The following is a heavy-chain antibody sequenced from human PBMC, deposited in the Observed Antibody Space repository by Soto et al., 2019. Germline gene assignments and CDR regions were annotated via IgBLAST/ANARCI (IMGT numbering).Heavy chain of an antibody. J-gene: IGHJ5*02. Sequence: QLQLQESGPGLVKPSETLSLTCTVSGGSISSSSYYWGWIRQPPGKGLEWIGSIYYSGSTYYNPSPRSRVTISVDTSKNQFSLRRGSVTAADAAVYYCARQGGQGGAFDPWGQGTLVTVSS. CDR1: GGSISSSSYY. V-gene: IGHV4-39*01. CDR2: IYYSGST. D-gene: IGHD3-16*01. CDR3: ARQGGQGGAFDP.